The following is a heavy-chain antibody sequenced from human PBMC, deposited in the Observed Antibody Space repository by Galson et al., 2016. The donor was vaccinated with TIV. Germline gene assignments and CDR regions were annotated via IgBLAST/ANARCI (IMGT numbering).Heavy chain of an antibody. CDR3: ARAFWTGNYFFDF. V-gene: IGHV5-51*01. Sequence: QSGAEVKKSGESLKISCKGSGYRFTNYWIGWVRQMPGKGLEWVAIIYPGDSETRYSPSFQSQVTISADKSINTAFVQWSSLKASDTAMYYCARAFWTGNYFFDFWGQGTLVTVSS. CDR2: IYPGDSET. J-gene: IGHJ4*02. CDR1: GYRFTNYW. D-gene: IGHD3/OR15-3a*01.